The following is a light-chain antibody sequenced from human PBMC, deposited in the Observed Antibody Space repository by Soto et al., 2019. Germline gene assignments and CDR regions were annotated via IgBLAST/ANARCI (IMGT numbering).Light chain of an antibody. J-gene: IGKJ2*01. CDR2: WPA. Sequence: DIVMTQAPDSLAVSLGERTTNNCKTSNSVLYSSTNKNYLAWYQQKPGQPPKLLIYWPATRASGVPDRFSGSGSATDFTLTISSMQAEDVAVYYCHQFYDTPRPFGQGTKLEIK. CDR3: HQFYDTPRP. CDR1: NSVLYSSTNKNY. V-gene: IGKV4-1*01.